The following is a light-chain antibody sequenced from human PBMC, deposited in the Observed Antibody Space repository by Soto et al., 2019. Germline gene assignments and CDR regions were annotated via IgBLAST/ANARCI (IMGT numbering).Light chain of an antibody. V-gene: IGLV2-14*03. CDR3: SSYTSSSTYV. Sequence: QSALTQPASVSGSPGQSITISCTGTSSDVGGYNSVSWYQQHPGKVPKLMIYDVSNRPSGVSNRFSGSKSGNTASLTISGLQAEDEADYYCSSYTSSSTYVFGIGTKVTVL. CDR1: SSDVGGYNS. J-gene: IGLJ1*01. CDR2: DVS.